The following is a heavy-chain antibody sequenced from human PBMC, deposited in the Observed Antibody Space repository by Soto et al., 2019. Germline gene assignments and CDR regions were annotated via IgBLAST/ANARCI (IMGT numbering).Heavy chain of an antibody. CDR1: GYTFSNYG. V-gene: IGHV1-18*01. D-gene: IGHD3-10*01. J-gene: IGHJ5*02. Sequence: ASVKVSCKASGYTFSNYGISWVRQTPGQGLEWMGWISGYNVNTKYAPKFQGRVTMTKDTSTNTAYMELRSLRSDDSAVYYCARDLMVRGVIIDIRPYDPWGQGTLVTVSS. CDR3: ARDLMVRGVIIDIRPYDP. CDR2: ISGYNVNT.